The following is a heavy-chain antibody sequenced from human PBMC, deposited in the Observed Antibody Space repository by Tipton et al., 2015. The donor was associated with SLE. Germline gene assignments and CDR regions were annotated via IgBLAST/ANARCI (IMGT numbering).Heavy chain of an antibody. Sequence: GSLRLSCAASGFTFSNYAMSWVRQAPGKGLQWVSAIDGSGDSTYYADSVKGRFTISRDNSKNTLYLQMNSLRVEDTAVYFCAKGSRSSSSFDYWGRGTLVTVSS. CDR1: GFTFSNYA. V-gene: IGHV3-23*01. D-gene: IGHD6-13*01. J-gene: IGHJ4*02. CDR3: AKGSRSSSSFDY. CDR2: IDGSGDST.